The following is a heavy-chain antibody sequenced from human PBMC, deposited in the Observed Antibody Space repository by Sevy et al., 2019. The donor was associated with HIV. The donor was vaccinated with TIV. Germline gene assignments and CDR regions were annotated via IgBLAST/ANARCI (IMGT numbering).Heavy chain of an antibody. J-gene: IGHJ6*02. CDR3: AKQRGYCTRGVCFLNGMDV. V-gene: IGHV3-23*01. CDR2: ISGDGEIT. D-gene: IGHD2-8*02. Sequence: GGSLRLSCAASGLTFSSYAMTWVRQAPGRGLQWVSTISGDGEITYYADSVKGRFTISRDNSKDTLFLQMSSLRAEDTAVYFCAKQRGYCTRGVCFLNGMDVWGQGTTVTVSS. CDR1: GLTFSSYA.